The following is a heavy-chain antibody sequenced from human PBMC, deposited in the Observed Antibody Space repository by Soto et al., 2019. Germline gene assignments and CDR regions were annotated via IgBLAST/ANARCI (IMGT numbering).Heavy chain of an antibody. CDR1: GGFVSSGSYY. J-gene: IGHJ3*02. CDR3: ARAERGTATTVVDAFDI. Sequence: SETMSLTCAVDGGFVSSGSYYWSWIRQPPGKGLEWIGEMSHSGGTHFNPSLKSRVTISVDTSKNQFSLKMSSVTAADTALYYCARAERGTATTVVDAFDIWGPGTMVTVSS. CDR2: MSHSGGT. V-gene: IGHV4-34*01. D-gene: IGHD1-1*01.